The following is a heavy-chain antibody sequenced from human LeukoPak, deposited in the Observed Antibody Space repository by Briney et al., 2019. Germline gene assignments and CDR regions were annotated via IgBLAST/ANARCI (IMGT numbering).Heavy chain of an antibody. V-gene: IGHV5-51*01. CDR2: IYPGDSDT. CDR3: ERLYYGSGSYYRRASKLGYYFDY. J-gene: IGHJ4*02. D-gene: IGHD3-10*01. Sequence: HGESLKISCKGSGYSFTSYWIGWVRQMPGKGLEWMGIIYPGDSDTRYSPSFQGQVTISADKSISTAYLQWSSLKASDTAMYYCERLYYGSGSYYRRASKLGYYFDYWGQGTLVTVSS. CDR1: GYSFTSYW.